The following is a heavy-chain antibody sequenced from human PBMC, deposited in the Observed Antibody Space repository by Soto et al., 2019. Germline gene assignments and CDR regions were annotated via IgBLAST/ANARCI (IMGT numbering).Heavy chain of an antibody. V-gene: IGHV3-23*01. Sequence: GGSLRLSCAASGFTFSSYAMSWVRQAPGKGLEWVSAISGSGGSTYYADSVKGRFTISRDNSKNTLYLQMNSLRAEDTAVYYCAKDPDPYDSSGYSGWYFDYWGQGTLVTVSS. D-gene: IGHD3-22*01. CDR3: AKDPDPYDSSGYSGWYFDY. J-gene: IGHJ4*02. CDR1: GFTFSSYA. CDR2: ISGSGGST.